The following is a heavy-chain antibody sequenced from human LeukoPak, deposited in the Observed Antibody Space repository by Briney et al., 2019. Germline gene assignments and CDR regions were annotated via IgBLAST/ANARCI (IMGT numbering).Heavy chain of an antibody. D-gene: IGHD6-19*01. CDR3: ARIPIAVAGRWYYFDY. J-gene: IGHJ4*02. V-gene: IGHV1-69*05. CDR2: IIPIFGTA. CDR1: GGTFSSYA. Sequence: SVKVSCKASGGTFSSYAISWVRQAPGQGLEWMGRIIPIFGTANYAQKFQGRVTITTDESTSTAYLELSSLRSEDTAVYYCARIPIAVAGRWYYFDYWGQGTLVTVSS.